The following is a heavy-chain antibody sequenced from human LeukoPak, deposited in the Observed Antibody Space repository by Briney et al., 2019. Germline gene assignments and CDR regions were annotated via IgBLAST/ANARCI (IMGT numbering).Heavy chain of an antibody. Sequence: SETLSLTCTVSGGSISSSSYYWGWIRQPPGKGLEWIGSIYYSGSTYYNPSLKSRVTISVDTSKNQFSLKLSSVTAADTAVYYCARVPSFYSTSPEGYYYYYMDVWGKGTTVIVSS. CDR2: IYYSGST. D-gene: IGHD2-2*01. CDR1: GGSISSSSYY. J-gene: IGHJ6*03. CDR3: ARVPSFYSTSPEGYYYYYMDV. V-gene: IGHV4-39*07.